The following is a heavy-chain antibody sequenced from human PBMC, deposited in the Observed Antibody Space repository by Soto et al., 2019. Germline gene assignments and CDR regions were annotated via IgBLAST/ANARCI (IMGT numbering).Heavy chain of an antibody. Sequence: SVKVSCKASGYTFTSYDINWVRQATGQGLEWMGWMNPNSGNTGYAQKFQGRVTMTRNTSISTAYMELSSLRSEDTAVYYCARGGSSWYNYYYYGMDVWGQGNTVTVSS. D-gene: IGHD6-13*01. CDR2: MNPNSGNT. CDR1: GYTFTSYD. CDR3: ARGGSSWYNYYYYGMDV. J-gene: IGHJ6*02. V-gene: IGHV1-8*01.